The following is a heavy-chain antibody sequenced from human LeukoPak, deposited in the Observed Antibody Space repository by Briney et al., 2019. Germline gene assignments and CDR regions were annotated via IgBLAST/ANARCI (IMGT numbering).Heavy chain of an antibody. D-gene: IGHD3-3*01. CDR2: IGASGATT. V-gene: IGHV3-23*01. CDR3: AKDDLSGWNY. Sequence: AGGSLRLSCAASGFTFSSYAMSWVRQAPGKGLEWVSAIGASGATTYYADSVKGRFTASRDNSKDTLYLQMNSLRDEDTAVYYCAKDDLSGWNYWGQGTLVTVSS. CDR1: GFTFSSYA. J-gene: IGHJ4*02.